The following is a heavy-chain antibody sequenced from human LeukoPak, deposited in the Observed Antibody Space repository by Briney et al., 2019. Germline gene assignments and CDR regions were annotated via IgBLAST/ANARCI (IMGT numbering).Heavy chain of an antibody. CDR2: ISYDGSNK. CDR3: ARDAGSFYYFDY. J-gene: IGHJ4*02. Sequence: GGSLRLSCAASGFTFSSYAMHWVRQAPGKWLEWVAVISYDGSNKYYADSVKGRFTISRDNSKNTLYLQMNSLRAEDTAVYYCARDAGSFYYFDYWGQGTLVTVSS. V-gene: IGHV3-30*04. CDR1: GFTFSSYA.